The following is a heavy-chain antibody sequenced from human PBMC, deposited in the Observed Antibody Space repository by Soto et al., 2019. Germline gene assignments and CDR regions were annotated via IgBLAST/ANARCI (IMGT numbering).Heavy chain of an antibody. CDR1: GYTFTSYG. D-gene: IGHD3-3*01. CDR2: TSAYNGNT. CDR3: ARSVGRDLWSGYYLMGGYYYGMDV. J-gene: IGHJ6*02. Sequence: ASVKVSCKASGYTFTSYGISWVRQAPGQGLEWMGWTSAYNGNTNYAQKLQGRVTMTTDTSTSTAYMELRSLRSDDTAVYSCARSVGRDLWSGYYLMGGYYYGMDVWGQGTTLTVSS. V-gene: IGHV1-18*01.